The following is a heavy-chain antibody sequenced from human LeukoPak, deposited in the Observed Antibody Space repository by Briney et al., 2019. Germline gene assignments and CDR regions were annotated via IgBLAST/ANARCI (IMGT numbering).Heavy chain of an antibody. J-gene: IGHJ5*02. CDR2: IYYSGNT. Sequence: SETLSLTCNVSGASVSSGSYYWGWIRQPPGKGLEWIGSIYYSGNTYYNSSLKSRITISVDTTKNQVALKLSSVTAADTAVYYCARVRGPDGWFAPWGQGTLVSVSS. CDR1: GASVSSGSYY. CDR3: ARVRGPDGWFAP. V-gene: IGHV4-39*01.